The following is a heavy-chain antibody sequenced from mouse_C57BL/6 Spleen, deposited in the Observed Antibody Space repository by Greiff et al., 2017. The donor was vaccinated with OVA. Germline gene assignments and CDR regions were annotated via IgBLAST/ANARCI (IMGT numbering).Heavy chain of an antibody. CDR1: ASPFTSYW. CDR3: AIEIGLRRQYYFDY. V-gene: IGHV1-74*01. J-gene: IGHJ2*01. CDR2: IHPSDSDT. Sequence: VQLQQPGAELVKPGASVKVSSKASASPFTSYWMPWLKQRPGQGLEWIGRIHPSDSDTNYNQKFKGKATLTVDKSSSTAYMQLSSLTSEDSAVYYCAIEIGLRRQYYFDYWGQGTTLTVSS. D-gene: IGHD2-2*01.